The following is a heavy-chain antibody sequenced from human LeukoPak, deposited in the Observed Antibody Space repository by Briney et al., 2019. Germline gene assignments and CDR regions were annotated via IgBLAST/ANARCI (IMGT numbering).Heavy chain of an antibody. D-gene: IGHD2-8*01. CDR1: GGSISNTNW. CDR2: ISLTGLT. CDR3: SRENGAFSPFGY. V-gene: IGHV4-4*02. J-gene: IGHJ4*02. Sequence: SETLSLTCGVSGGSISNTNWWSWVRQPPGQGLEWIGEISLTGLTNYNPSLESRVSVSLNKSKNQLSLNLTSVTAADTAVYYCSRENGAFSPFGYWGQGTLVTVPS.